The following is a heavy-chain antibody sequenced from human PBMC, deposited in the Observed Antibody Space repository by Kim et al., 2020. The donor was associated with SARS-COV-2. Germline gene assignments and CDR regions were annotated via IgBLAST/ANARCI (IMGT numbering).Heavy chain of an antibody. J-gene: IGHJ6*01. CDR1: GYTFTSYD. CDR3: ARGSLTMLVVVITAYYYYGMDV. D-gene: IGHD3-22*01. Sequence: ASVKVSCKASGYTFTSYDINWVRQATGQGLEWMGWMNPNSGNTGYAQKFKGRVTMTRNTSISTAYMELSSLRSEDTAVYYCARGSLTMLVVVITAYYYYGMDVWRQGTTVTVS. V-gene: IGHV1-8*01. CDR2: MNPNSGNT.